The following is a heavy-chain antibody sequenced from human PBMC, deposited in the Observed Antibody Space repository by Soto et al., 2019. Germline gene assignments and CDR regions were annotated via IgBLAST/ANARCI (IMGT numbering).Heavy chain of an antibody. J-gene: IGHJ6*03. CDR3: ARHVGGYYYYMDV. Sequence: SETLSLTCTVSGGSVSSGSYYWGWIRQPPGKGLEWIGSIYYSGNTYYNPSLKSRVTISIDTSKNQFSLKLSSVTAADTAMYYCARHVGGYYYYMDVWGKGTMVTVSS. CDR2: IYYSGNT. D-gene: IGHD2-15*01. CDR1: GGSVSSGSYY. V-gene: IGHV4-39*01.